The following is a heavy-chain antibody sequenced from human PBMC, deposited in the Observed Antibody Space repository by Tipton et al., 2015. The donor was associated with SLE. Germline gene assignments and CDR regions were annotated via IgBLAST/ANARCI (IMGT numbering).Heavy chain of an antibody. CDR3: AKYFGDQSNYFDS. J-gene: IGHJ4*02. Sequence: QLVQSGVEVKKPGASVKISCKTSGYTFSSHGITWVRQAPGQGLEWMGWISGYSGKTYYAQKFQGRVTMTTDTSTTTGYMELMSLTFDDTAVYYCAKYFGDQSNYFDSWGQGTLVTVSS. V-gene: IGHV1-18*01. CDR2: ISGYSGKT. CDR1: GYTFSSHG. D-gene: IGHD4-17*01.